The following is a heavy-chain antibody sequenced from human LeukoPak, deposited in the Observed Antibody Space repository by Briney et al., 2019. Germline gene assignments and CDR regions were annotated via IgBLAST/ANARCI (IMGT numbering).Heavy chain of an antibody. D-gene: IGHD3-22*01. V-gene: IGHV3-7*04. Sequence: PGGSLRLSRAASGFTFSNYWMSWVRQAPGKGLEWVANIKQDGSEKYYVESVKGRFTISRDNAENSLFLTMNSLMAEETTVYYCIRGEYYYDGVYWGQGTLVTVSS. CDR1: GFTFSNYW. CDR3: IRGEYYYDGVY. CDR2: IKQDGSEK. J-gene: IGHJ4*02.